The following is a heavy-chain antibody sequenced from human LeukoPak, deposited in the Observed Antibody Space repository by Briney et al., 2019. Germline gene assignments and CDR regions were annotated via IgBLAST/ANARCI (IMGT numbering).Heavy chain of an antibody. CDR1: GFTFDDYG. Sequence: GGSLRLSCAASGFTFDDYGMSWVRQAPGKGLEWVSGINWNGGSTGYADSVKGRFTISRDNAKNSLYLQMNSLRAEDTALYHCAREGPPSGSYPHYYYHMDVWGKGTTVTVSS. J-gene: IGHJ6*03. CDR3: AREGPPSGSYPHYYYHMDV. CDR2: INWNGGST. D-gene: IGHD3-10*01. V-gene: IGHV3-20*01.